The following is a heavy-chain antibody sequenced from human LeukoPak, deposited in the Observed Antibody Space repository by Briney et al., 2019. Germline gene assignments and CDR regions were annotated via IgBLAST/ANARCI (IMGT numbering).Heavy chain of an antibody. CDR1: GGSISSYY. V-gene: IGHV4-59*01. CDR2: IYYSGST. J-gene: IGHJ4*02. Sequence: SETLSLTCTVSGGSISSYYWSWIRQPPGKGLEWIGYIYYSGSTNYNPSLKSRVTISVDTSKNQFSLKLGSVTAADTAVYYCARDRGYSGSYHFDYWGQGTLVTVSS. CDR3: ARDRGYSGSYHFDY. D-gene: IGHD1-26*01.